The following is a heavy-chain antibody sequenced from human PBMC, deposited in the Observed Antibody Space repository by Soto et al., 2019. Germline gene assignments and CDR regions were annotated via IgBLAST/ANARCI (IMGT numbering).Heavy chain of an antibody. CDR1: GFHFDTNV. CDR2: IKSKTDGGTT. Sequence: GVSLRLSCAASGFHFDTNVMSWVSQAQGKGLEWVGRIKSKTDGGTTDYAAPVKGRFTISRDDSKNTLYLQMNSLKTEDTAVYYCTTDLGDMTPGMDVWGQGTTVTVSS. D-gene: IGHD3-9*01. CDR3: TTDLGDMTPGMDV. V-gene: IGHV3-15*01. J-gene: IGHJ6*02.